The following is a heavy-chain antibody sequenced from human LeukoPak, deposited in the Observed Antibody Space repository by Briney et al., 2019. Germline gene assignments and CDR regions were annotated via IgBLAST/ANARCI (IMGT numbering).Heavy chain of an antibody. CDR2: IYYSGST. CDR1: GGSISSGDYY. D-gene: IGHD3-22*01. Sequence: SEALSLTCTVSGGSISSGDYYWSWIRQPPGKGLEWIGYIYYSGSTYYNPSLKSRVTISVDTSKNQFSLKLSSVTAADTAVYYCARGARITMIIVVPNWFEPWGQGTLVTVSS. V-gene: IGHV4-30-4*08. CDR3: ARGARITMIIVVPNWFEP. J-gene: IGHJ5*02.